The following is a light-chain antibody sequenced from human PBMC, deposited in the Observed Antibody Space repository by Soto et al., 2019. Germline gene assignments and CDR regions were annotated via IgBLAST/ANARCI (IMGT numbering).Light chain of an antibody. Sequence: MVLTQAAGTLSLAQGERGTLSCRASQSVSNNYLAWYKKKPGQAPRLLIYGASNRATGIPDRFSGTGSGTDFTLTIRRLAPDDFAVDYWQQYGSPGTVGPGTQVEIK. J-gene: IGKJ3*01. CDR3: QQYGSPGT. CDR2: GAS. CDR1: QSVSNNY. V-gene: IGKV3-20*01.